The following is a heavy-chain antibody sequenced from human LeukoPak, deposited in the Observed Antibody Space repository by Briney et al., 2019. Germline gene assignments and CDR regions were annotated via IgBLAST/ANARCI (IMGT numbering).Heavy chain of an antibody. V-gene: IGHV4-61*02. Sequence: PSETLSLTCTVSGYSISSGYYWGWIRQPAGKGLEWIGRFYTSGSTNYNPSLKSRVTISVDTSKNQFSLKLSSVTAADTAVYYCARDLWFGAGRVFDIWGQGTMVTVSS. J-gene: IGHJ3*02. CDR2: FYTSGST. CDR3: ARDLWFGAGRVFDI. D-gene: IGHD3-10*01. CDR1: GYSISSGYY.